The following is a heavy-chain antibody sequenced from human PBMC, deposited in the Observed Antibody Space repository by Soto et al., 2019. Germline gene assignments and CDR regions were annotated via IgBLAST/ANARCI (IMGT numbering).Heavy chain of an antibody. Sequence: PESRSPACALCGGSASLSNWWSGFPRLPGKQLEWVCCLYHGERTNYNPSLKSRVTISADTCKNQLSAKLSSVTAADTAVYYCARAVRFLEWSVQYYGMDVWCQGSTVT. CDR2: LYHGERT. V-gene: IGHV4-4*03. CDR3: ARAVRFLEWSVQYYGMDV. D-gene: IGHD3-3*01. CDR1: GGSASLSNW. J-gene: IGHJ6*02.